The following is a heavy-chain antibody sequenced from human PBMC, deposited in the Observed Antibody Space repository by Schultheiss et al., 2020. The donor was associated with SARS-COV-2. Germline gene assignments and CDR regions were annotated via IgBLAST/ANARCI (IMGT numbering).Heavy chain of an antibody. CDR2: IYWNDDK. Sequence: SGPTLVKPTQTLTLTCTFSGFSLSTSGVGVGWIRQPPGKALEWLALIYWNDDKRYSPSLKSRLTITKDTSKNQVVLTMTNMDPVDTATYYCARIIYDSTAVWYFDLWGRGTLVTVSS. CDR1: GFSLSTSGVG. V-gene: IGHV2-5*01. J-gene: IGHJ2*01. CDR3: ARIIYDSTAVWYFDL. D-gene: IGHD3-22*01.